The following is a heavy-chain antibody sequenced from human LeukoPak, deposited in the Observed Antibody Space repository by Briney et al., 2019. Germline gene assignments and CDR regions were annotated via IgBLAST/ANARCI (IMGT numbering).Heavy chain of an antibody. CDR2: ISGSGGST. D-gene: IGHD6-19*01. J-gene: IGHJ3*02. Sequence: GGSLRLSCAASGFTFSSYAMSWVRQAPGKGLEWVSAISGSGGSTYYADSVKGRLTISRDNSKNTLYLQLNSLRAEDTAVYYCAASISAGGYSSVLDAFDIWGQGTMVTVSS. CDR1: GFTFSSYA. V-gene: IGHV3-23*01. CDR3: AASISAGGYSSVLDAFDI.